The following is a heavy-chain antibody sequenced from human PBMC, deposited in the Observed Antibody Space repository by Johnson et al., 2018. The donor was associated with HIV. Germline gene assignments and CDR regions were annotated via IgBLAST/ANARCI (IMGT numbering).Heavy chain of an antibody. CDR1: GFTFSSYW. CDR2: IRFDGSDD. J-gene: IGHJ3*02. Sequence: QVQLLESGGDMVQRGGSLRLSCAASGFTFSSYWMSWVRQAPGKGLEWVAFIRFDGSDDYYSNSVKGRFTISRDNAKNSLYLQMKSLRAEDTALYYCARDRTGGSYPRAFDIWGQGTMVTVSS. V-gene: IGHV3-30*02. D-gene: IGHD1-26*01. CDR3: ARDRTGGSYPRAFDI.